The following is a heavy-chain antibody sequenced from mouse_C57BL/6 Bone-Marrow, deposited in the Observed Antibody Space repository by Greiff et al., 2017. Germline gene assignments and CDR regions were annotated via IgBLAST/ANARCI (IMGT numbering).Heavy chain of an antibody. CDR1: GFTFSDYY. CDR2: ISNGGGST. J-gene: IGHJ3*01. Sequence: EVTLVESGGGLVQPGGSLKLSCAASGFTFSDYYMYWVRQTPEKRLEWVAYISNGGGSTYYPDTVKGRFTISRDNAKNTLYLQMSRLKSEDTAMYYCARSAGSSYTWFAYWGQGTLVTVSA. V-gene: IGHV5-12*01. D-gene: IGHD1-1*01. CDR3: ARSAGSSYTWFAY.